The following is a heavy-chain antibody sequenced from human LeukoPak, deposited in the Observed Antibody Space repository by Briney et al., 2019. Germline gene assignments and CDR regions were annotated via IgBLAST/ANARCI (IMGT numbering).Heavy chain of an antibody. D-gene: IGHD2/OR15-2a*01. CDR3: ARGYVLIDY. Sequence: SETLSLTCTVSGDPISTSYYWSWIRQPPGKGLEWIGEINHSGSTNYNPSLKSRVTISVDTSKNQFSLKLSSVTAADTAVYYCARGYVLIDYWGQGTLVTVSS. J-gene: IGHJ4*02. V-gene: IGHV4-34*01. CDR1: GDPISTSYY. CDR2: INHSGST.